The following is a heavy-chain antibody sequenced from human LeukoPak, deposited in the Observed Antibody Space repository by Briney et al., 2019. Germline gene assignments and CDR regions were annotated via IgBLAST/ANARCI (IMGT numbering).Heavy chain of an antibody. Sequence: PSETLSLTCAVYGGSFSGYYWSWIRQPPGKGLEWIGEINHSGSTNYNPSLKSRVTISVDTSKNQFSLKLSSVTAADTAVYYCARVGVVAATRNSLWSYNLIKYFDYWGQGTLVTVSS. V-gene: IGHV4-34*01. D-gene: IGHD2-15*01. CDR2: INHSGST. CDR1: GGSFSGYY. J-gene: IGHJ4*02. CDR3: ARVGVVAATRNSLWSYNLIKYFDY.